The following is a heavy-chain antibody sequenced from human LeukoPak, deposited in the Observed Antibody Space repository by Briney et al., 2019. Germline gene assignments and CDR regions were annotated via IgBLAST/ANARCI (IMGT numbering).Heavy chain of an antibody. D-gene: IGHD3-22*01. V-gene: IGHV3-23*01. CDR3: AKDFDSSGYYRYFQH. CDR1: GLTFSSYA. J-gene: IGHJ1*01. Sequence: GGSLRLSCAASGLTFSSYAMSWVRQAPGKGLEWVSAISGSGGSTYYADSVKGRFTISRDNSKNTLYLQMNSLRAEDTAVYYCAKDFDSSGYYRYFQHWGQGTLVTVSS. CDR2: ISGSGGST.